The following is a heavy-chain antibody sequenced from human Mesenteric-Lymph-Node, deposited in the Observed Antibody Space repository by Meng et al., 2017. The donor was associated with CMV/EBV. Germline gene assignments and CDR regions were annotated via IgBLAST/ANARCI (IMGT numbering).Heavy chain of an antibody. CDR2: IIPILEIT. CDR3: ASLRYASGSHSPYYFDY. Sequence: SVKVSCKASGGTFSSYGISWVRQAPGQGLEWMGGIIPILEITNYAQKFQGRVTITADKSTSTAYMELSSLRPEDTAVYYCASLRYASGSHSPYYFDYWGQGTLVTVSS. V-gene: IGHV1-69*10. J-gene: IGHJ4*02. D-gene: IGHD3-10*01. CDR1: GGTFSSYG.